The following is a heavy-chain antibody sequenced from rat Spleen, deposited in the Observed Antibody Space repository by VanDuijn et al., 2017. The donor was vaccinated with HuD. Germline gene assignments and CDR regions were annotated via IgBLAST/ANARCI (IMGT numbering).Heavy chain of an antibody. CDR2: ISYDGTAT. V-gene: IGHV5-22*01. Sequence: EVQLVESGGGLVQPGRSMKLSCAASGLSFSNYDMAWVRQAPTKGLEWVASISYDGTATYYRDSVKGRFTLSRDNAKSTLYLQMGSLRSEDTASYYCARHHYDGYYHGPVFGVMDAWGQGASVSVSS. J-gene: IGHJ4*01. CDR3: ARHHYDGYYHGPVFGVMDA. CDR1: GLSFSNYD. D-gene: IGHD1-12*03.